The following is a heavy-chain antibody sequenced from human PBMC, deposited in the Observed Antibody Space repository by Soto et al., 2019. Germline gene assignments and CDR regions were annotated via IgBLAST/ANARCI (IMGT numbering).Heavy chain of an antibody. CDR2: IIPSFGTA. J-gene: IGHJ6*02. V-gene: IGHV1-69*01. CDR3: ARDRRITGPYYYYGMDV. CDR1: GGTFSSYA. Sequence: QVQLVQSGAEVKKPGSSVKVSCKASGGTFSSYAISWVRQAPGQGLEWMGGIIPSFGTANYAQKFQGRVTITAEESTSTAYRELSSMRSEDTAVYYCARDRRITGPYYYYGMDVWGQGTTVTVSS. D-gene: IGHD1-20*01.